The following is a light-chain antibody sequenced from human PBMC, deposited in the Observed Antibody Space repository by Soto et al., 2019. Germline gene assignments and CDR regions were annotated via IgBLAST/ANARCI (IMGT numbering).Light chain of an antibody. J-gene: IGLJ3*02. CDR1: SSDVGVYKY. V-gene: IGLV2-8*01. Sequence: QSALTQPPSASGSPGQSVTISCTGTSSDVGVYKYVSWYQQHPGKAPKLMIYEVSKRPSGVPDRFSGSKSGNTASLTVSGLQAEDEADYYCSSYAGSNNVLFGGGTQLTVL. CDR3: SSYAGSNNVL. CDR2: EVS.